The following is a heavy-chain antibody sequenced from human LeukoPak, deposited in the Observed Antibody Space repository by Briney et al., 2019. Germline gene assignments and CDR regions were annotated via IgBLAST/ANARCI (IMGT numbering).Heavy chain of an antibody. CDR2: MKEDGGEI. J-gene: IGHJ4*02. CDR1: AFTFSSYW. CDR3: ARYRGYSTLDY. Sequence: GGSLRLSCEASAFTFSSYWMSWVRQAPGKGLEWVANMKEDGGEINYVDSVKGRFTISRDNAKNSLFLQRDSLRVEDTAVYYCARYRGYSTLDYWGQGTLVTVSS. D-gene: IGHD4-23*01. V-gene: IGHV3-7*01.